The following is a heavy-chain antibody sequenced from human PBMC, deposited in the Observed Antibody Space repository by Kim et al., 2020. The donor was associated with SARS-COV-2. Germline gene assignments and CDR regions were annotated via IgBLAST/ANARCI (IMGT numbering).Heavy chain of an antibody. Sequence: ADSVKGRFTISRDNAKNSLYLQMNSLRAEDTALYYCAKLSPDYGDSDAFDIWGQGTMVTVSS. D-gene: IGHD4-17*01. V-gene: IGHV3-9*01. CDR3: AKLSPDYGDSDAFDI. J-gene: IGHJ3*02.